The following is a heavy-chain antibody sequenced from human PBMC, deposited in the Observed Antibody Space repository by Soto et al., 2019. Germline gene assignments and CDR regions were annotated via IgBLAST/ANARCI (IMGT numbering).Heavy chain of an antibody. CDR3: ARGNWNYYYGFDV. V-gene: IGHV3-7*01. CDR1: EFTFDKYY. CDR2: IKPDGSEQ. J-gene: IGHJ6*02. D-gene: IGHD1-20*01. Sequence: GGSLRLSCAASEFTFDKYYMTWGRQAPGEGPEWVANIKPDGSEQYYVDSVKGRFTISRDNANNSLYLQMNSLRAEDTAVYFCARGNWNYYYGFDVWGQGTTVTVSS.